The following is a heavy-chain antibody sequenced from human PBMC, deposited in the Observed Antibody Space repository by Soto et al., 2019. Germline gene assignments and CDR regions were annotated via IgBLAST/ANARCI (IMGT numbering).Heavy chain of an antibody. V-gene: IGHV3-30*03. CDR3: ARQKRPLRYSGYPILWFGYYYYGMDV. J-gene: IGHJ6*02. CDR1: GFTFSSYG. D-gene: IGHD5-12*01. CDR2: ISYDGSNK. Sequence: QPGGSLRLSCAASGFTFSSYGMHWVRQAPGKGLEWVAVISYDGSNKYYADSVKGRFTISRDNSKNTLYLQMNSLRAEDTAVYYCARQKRPLRYSGYPILWFGYYYYGMDVWGQGTTVTVSS.